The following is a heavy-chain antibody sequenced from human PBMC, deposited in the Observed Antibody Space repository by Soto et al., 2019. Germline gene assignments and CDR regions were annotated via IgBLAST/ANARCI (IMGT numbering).Heavy chain of an antibody. CDR3: ARHGGGEYSGYDFWFDP. D-gene: IGHD5-12*01. CDR2: IYYSGST. Sequence: SETLSLTCTVSGGSISSYYWSWIRQPLGKGLEWIGYIYYSGSTNYNPSLESRVTISVDTSKNQFSLKLSSVTAADTAVYYCARHGGGEYSGYDFWFDPWGQGTLVTV. J-gene: IGHJ5*02. CDR1: GGSISSYY. V-gene: IGHV4-59*08.